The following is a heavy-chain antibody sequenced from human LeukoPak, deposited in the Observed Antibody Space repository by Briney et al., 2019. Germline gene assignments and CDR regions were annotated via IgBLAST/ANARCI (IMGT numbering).Heavy chain of an antibody. Sequence: PGGSLRLSCAASGITFSSYSMNWVRQAPGKGLEWVSVIYSGGSTYYADSVKGRFTISRDNSKNTLYLQMNSLRAEDTAVYYCARIAAAGVYYYYYYMDVWGKGTTVTISS. CDR2: IYSGGST. J-gene: IGHJ6*03. CDR1: GITFSSYS. V-gene: IGHV3-66*01. D-gene: IGHD6-13*01. CDR3: ARIAAAGVYYYYYYMDV.